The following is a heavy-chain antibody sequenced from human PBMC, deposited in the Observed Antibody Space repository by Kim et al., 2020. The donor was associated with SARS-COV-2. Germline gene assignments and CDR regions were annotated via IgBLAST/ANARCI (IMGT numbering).Heavy chain of an antibody. J-gene: IGHJ4*02. CDR3: AKSFSGSYFGYDY. Sequence: GGSLRLSCAASGFTFNTYGMHWVRQAPGKGLEWVAVISYDGSTKYYADSVKRRFTISRDNSKNTLYLLMNSLRIEDTAVYYCAKSFSGSYFGYDYWGQGTLVTVSS. CDR2: ISYDGSTK. D-gene: IGHD1-26*01. CDR1: GFTFNTYG. V-gene: IGHV3-30*18.